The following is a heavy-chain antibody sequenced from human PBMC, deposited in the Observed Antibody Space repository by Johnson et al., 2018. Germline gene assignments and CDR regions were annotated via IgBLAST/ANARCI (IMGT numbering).Heavy chain of an antibody. Sequence: VQLVQSGGGVVQPGRSLRLSCAASGFTFSNAWMNWVRPAPGKGLEWVGRIKSKTDGGTTDYAAPVKGRFTISRDDSKNTRYLQMNSLKTEDTAVYYCTTDEEGIAVAGTLFREYCQHWGQGTLVTVSS. CDR3: TTDEEGIAVAGTLFREYCQH. D-gene: IGHD6-19*01. J-gene: IGHJ1*01. CDR2: IKSKTDGGTT. V-gene: IGHV3-15*07. CDR1: GFTFSNAW.